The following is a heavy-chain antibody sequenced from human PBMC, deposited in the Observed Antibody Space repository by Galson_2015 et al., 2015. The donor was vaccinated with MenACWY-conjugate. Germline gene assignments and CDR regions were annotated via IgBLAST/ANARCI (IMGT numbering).Heavy chain of an antibody. D-gene: IGHD2-8*01. V-gene: IGHV4/OR15-8*02. Sequence: ETLSLTCTVSGGSITTYTWWTWVRQSPERGLEWIGEIYHRGTANYNPSLTSRVTISIDNPKTQFSLNVMSVTAADTAIYYCARVQSGEANGFDIWGQGTMVTVSS. CDR2: IYHRGTA. CDR3: ARVQSGEANGFDI. J-gene: IGHJ3*02. CDR1: GGSITTYTW.